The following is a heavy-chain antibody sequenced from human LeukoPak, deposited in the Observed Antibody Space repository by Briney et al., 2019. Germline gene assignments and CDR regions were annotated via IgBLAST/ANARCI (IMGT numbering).Heavy chain of an antibody. V-gene: IGHV3-30*02. CDR2: IRYDGSNK. Sequence: GGSLRLSCAASGFTFSSYGMHWVRQAPGKGLEWVAFIRYDGSNKYYADSVKGRFTISRDNSKNTLYLQMNSLRAEDTAVYYCAREGYQLHLFDYWGQGTLVTVSS. J-gene: IGHJ4*02. CDR1: GFTFSSYG. CDR3: AREGYQLHLFDY. D-gene: IGHD2-2*01.